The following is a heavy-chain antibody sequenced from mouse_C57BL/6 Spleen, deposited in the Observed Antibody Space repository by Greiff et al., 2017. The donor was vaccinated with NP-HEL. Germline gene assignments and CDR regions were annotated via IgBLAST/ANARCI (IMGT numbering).Heavy chain of an antibody. J-gene: IGHJ4*01. CDR2: ISYDGSN. CDR3: AREDPFYYYGSSYYAMDY. V-gene: IGHV3-6*01. Sequence: EVKLQESGPGLVKPSQSLSLTCSVTGYSITSGYYWNWIRQFPGNKLEWMGYISYDGSNNYNPSLKNRISITRDTSKNQFFLKLNSVTTEDTATYYCAREDPFYYYGSSYYAMDYWGQGTSVTVSS. CDR1: GYSITSGYY. D-gene: IGHD1-1*01.